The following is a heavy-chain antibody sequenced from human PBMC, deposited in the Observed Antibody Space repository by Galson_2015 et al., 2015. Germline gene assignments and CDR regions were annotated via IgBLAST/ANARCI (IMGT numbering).Heavy chain of an antibody. V-gene: IGHV3-48*03. Sequence: SLRLSCAASGLTISSYEMNWVRQAPGKGLEWVSYISSSGETIYYADSVKGRFNISRDNAKNSLYLQLNSLRAEDTAVYYCARPRLGNPSFEIWGQGTMVTVSS. CDR2: ISSSGETI. J-gene: IGHJ3*02. D-gene: IGHD5-12*01. CDR1: GLTISSYE. CDR3: ARPRLGNPSFEI.